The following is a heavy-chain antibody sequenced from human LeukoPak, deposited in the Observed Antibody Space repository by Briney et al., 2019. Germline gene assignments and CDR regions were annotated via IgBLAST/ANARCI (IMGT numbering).Heavy chain of an antibody. V-gene: IGHV4-34*01. J-gene: IGHJ5*02. CDR1: GGSFSGYY. CDR2: INHSGST. CDR3: ARGWRYYDSSGYCRP. Sequence: SETLSLTCAVYGGSFSGYYWSWIRQPPGKGLEWIGEINHSGSTNYNPSLKSRVTISVDTSKNQFSLKLSSVTAADTAVYYCARGWRYYDSSGYCRPWGQGTLVTVSS. D-gene: IGHD3-22*01.